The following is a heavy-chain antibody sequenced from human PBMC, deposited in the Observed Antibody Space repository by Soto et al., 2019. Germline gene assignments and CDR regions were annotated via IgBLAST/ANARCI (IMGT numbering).Heavy chain of an antibody. V-gene: IGHV4-59*08. CDR3: ARLKTAEPNYYYYMDV. CDR2: IYYSGST. Sequence: SDTLSLTCTVYGDPITSYYWGWIGLPPRKGLEWIGYIYYSGSTNYNPSLKSRVTISVDTSKNQFSLKLSSVTAADTAVYYCARLKTAEPNYYYYMDVWGKGTTVT. D-gene: IGHD1-1*01. CDR1: GDPITSYY. J-gene: IGHJ6*03.